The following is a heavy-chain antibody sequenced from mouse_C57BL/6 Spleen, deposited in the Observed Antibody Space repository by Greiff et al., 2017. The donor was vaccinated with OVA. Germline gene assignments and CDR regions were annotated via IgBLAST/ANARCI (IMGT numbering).Heavy chain of an antibody. J-gene: IGHJ2*01. CDR1: GYAFSSSW. V-gene: IGHV1-82*01. CDR2: IYPGDGDT. D-gene: IGHD2-1*01. Sequence: VKLVESGPELVKPGASVKISCKASGYAFSSSWMNWVKQRPGKGLEWIGRIYPGDGDTNYNGKFKGKATLTADKSSSTAYMQLSSLTSEDSAVYFCARYYGNYGIDYWGQGTTLTVSS. CDR3: ARYYGNYGIDY.